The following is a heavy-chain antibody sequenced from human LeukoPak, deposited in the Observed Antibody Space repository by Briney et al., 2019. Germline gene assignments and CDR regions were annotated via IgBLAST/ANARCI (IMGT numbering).Heavy chain of an antibody. CDR3: AKDYSSSSDYFDF. CDR2: ISGNGGST. V-gene: IGHV3-64D*06. Sequence: GGSLRLSCSASGFTFNSFAIHWVRQAPGKGLEYVSVISGNGGSTYYADSVKGRFTISRDNSKNTVYLQMNSLRTEDTAVYYCAKDYSSSSDYFDFWGQGTLVTVSS. D-gene: IGHD6-13*01. CDR1: GFTFNSFA. J-gene: IGHJ4*02.